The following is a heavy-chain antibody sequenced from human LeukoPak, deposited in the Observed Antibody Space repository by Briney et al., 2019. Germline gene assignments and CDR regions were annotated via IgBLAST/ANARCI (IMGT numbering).Heavy chain of an antibody. CDR2: INHSGST. V-gene: IGHV4-39*07. J-gene: IGHJ4*02. CDR1: GGSISSGDYY. Sequence: SETLSLTCTVSGGSISSGDYYWSWIRQPPGKGLEWIGEINHSGSTNYNPSLKSRVTISVDTSKNQFSLKLSSVTAADTAVYYCARYPIAAAGRGAKHYDYWGQGTLVTVSS. CDR3: ARYPIAAAGRGAKHYDY. D-gene: IGHD6-13*01.